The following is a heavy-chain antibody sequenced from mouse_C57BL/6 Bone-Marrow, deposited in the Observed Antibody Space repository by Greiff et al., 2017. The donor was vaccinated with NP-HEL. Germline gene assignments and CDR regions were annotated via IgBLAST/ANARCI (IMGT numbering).Heavy chain of an antibody. CDR2: INPYNGGT. Sequence: AQLQQSGPVLVKPGASVKMSCKASGYTFTDYYMNWVKQSHGKSLEWIGVINPYNGGTSYNQKFKGKATLTVDKSSSTAYMELNSLTSEDSAVYYCATPITTVVADYWGQGTTLTVSS. V-gene: IGHV1-19*01. CDR3: ATPITTVVADY. CDR1: GYTFTDYY. J-gene: IGHJ2*01. D-gene: IGHD1-1*01.